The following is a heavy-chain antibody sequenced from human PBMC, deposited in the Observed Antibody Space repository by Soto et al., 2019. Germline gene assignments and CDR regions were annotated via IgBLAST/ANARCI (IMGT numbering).Heavy chain of an antibody. CDR3: AKVSSFGLELLTPFDY. CDR2: ISGSGGST. CDR1: GFTFSSYA. V-gene: IGHV3-23*01. J-gene: IGHJ4*02. Sequence: EVQLLESGGGLVQPGGSLRLSCAASGFTFSSYAMSWVRQAPGKGLEWVSAISGSGGSTYYADSVKGRFTISRDNSKNTLYLQMNSLRAEDTAVYYCAKVSSFGLELLTPFDYWGQGTLVTVSS. D-gene: IGHD1-7*01.